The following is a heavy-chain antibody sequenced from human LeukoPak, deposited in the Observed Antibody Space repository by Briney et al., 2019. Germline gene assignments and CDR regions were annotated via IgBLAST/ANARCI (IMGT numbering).Heavy chain of an antibody. CDR1: GGTFSSYA. V-gene: IGHV1-69*04. Sequence: ASVKVSCKASGGTFSSYAISWVRQAPGQGLEWMGRIIPILGIANYAQKFQGRVTITADKSTSTAYMELSSLRSEDTAVYYCTRGSVTIFGVLPYYMDVWGKGTTVTVSS. CDR2: IIPILGIA. D-gene: IGHD3-3*01. J-gene: IGHJ6*03. CDR3: TRGSVTIFGVLPYYMDV.